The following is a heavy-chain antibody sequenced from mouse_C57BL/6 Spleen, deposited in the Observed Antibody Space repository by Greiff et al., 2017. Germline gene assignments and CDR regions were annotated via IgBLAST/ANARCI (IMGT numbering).Heavy chain of an antibody. V-gene: IGHV1-64*01. J-gene: IGHJ2*01. D-gene: IGHD4-1*01. CDR1: GYTFTSYW. CDR2: IHPNSGST. Sequence: QVQLQQPGAELVKPGASVKLSCKASGYTFTSYWMHWVKQRPGQCLEWIGMIHPNSGSTNYNEKFKSKATLTVDKSSSTAYMQLSSLTSEDSAVYYCARVNLESPYFDYWGQGTTLTVSS. CDR3: ARVNLESPYFDY.